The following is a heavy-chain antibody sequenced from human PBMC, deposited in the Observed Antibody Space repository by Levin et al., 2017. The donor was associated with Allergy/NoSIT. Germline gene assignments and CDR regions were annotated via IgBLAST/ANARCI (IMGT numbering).Heavy chain of an antibody. V-gene: IGHV4-34*01. J-gene: IGHJ4*02. D-gene: IGHD5-18*01. CDR3: ARGIQRGLQTDY. Sequence: GSLRLSCAVYGGSFSGYYWSWIRQPPGKGLEWIGEINHSGSTNYNPSLKSRVTISVDTSKNQFSLKLSSVTAADTAVYYCARGIQRGLQTDYWGQGTLVTVSS. CDR1: GGSFSGYY. CDR2: INHSGST.